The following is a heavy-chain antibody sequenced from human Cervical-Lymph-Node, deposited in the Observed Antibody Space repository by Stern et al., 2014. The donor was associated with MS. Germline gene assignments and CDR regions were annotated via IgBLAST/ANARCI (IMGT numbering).Heavy chain of an antibody. CDR1: GFTFGRHS. J-gene: IGHJ4*02. D-gene: IGHD6-25*01. Sequence: VQLVESGGGVVQPGRSLRLSCATSGFTFGRHSMHWVRQAPGKGLEWVAIISYDRSSQHYADSVKGRFTISRSNSNNTLYLQMNSLRVEDTAMYYCARPAAARYFDYWGQGSQVTVSS. CDR2: ISYDRSSQ. CDR3: ARPAAARYFDY. V-gene: IGHV3-30-3*01.